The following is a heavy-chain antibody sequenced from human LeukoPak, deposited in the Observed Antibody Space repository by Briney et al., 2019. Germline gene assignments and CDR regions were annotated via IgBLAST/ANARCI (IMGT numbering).Heavy chain of an antibody. Sequence: GGSLRLSCGASGFTFSSYGMHWVRQAPGKGLEWVAVISYDGSNKYYADSVKGRFTISRDNSEKRVYLQMNNLRTEDTAVYFCAGEIGRSGGYDYWGQGTLVTVSS. V-gene: IGHV3-30*03. J-gene: IGHJ4*02. CDR2: ISYDGSNK. CDR3: AGEIGRSGGYDY. CDR1: GFTFSSYG. D-gene: IGHD1-26*01.